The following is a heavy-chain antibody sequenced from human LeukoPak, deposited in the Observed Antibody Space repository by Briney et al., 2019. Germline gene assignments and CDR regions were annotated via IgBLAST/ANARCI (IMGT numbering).Heavy chain of an antibody. CDR3: ARVVASAGTGYFDF. CDR1: GFTVSTNY. CDR2: IYSGGNT. V-gene: IGHV3-66*01. D-gene: IGHD6-13*01. Sequence: GGSLRLSCAASGFTVSTNYMSWVRQAPGKGLEWVSVIYSGGNTYYADSVKGRYSISRDNSKNTVYLEMHSLRAEDTAIYYCARVVASAGTGYFDFWGQGTLVTVSS. J-gene: IGHJ4*02.